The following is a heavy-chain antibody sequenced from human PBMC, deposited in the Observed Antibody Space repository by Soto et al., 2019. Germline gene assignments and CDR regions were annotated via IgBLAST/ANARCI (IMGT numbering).Heavy chain of an antibody. J-gene: IGHJ4*01. CDR1: GFTFSSYS. D-gene: IGHD3-16*01. CDR2: ISSSSSYI. CDR3: AKTFGSNYDHDY. V-gene: IGHV3-21*04. Sequence: GGSLRLSCAASGFTFSSYSMNWVRQAPGKGLEWVSSISSSSSYIYYADSVKGRFTVSRDNSKNTLYLQMNSLRAEDTAVYYCAKTFGSNYDHDYWGHGTLVTVSS.